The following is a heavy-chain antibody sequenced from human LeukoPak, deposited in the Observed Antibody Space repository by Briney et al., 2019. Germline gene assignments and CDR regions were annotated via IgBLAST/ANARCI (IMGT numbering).Heavy chain of an antibody. V-gene: IGHV4-4*02. J-gene: IGHJ4*02. D-gene: IGHD1-26*01. Sequence: GSLRLSCAASGFTFSSYAMGWVRQAPGKGLEWIGEISLTGRTNYNPSLIGRVIMSLDESRNQLSLTLTSVTAADTAMYYCTRESGPYCPFGYWGQGTLVVVPS. CDR2: ISLTGRT. CDR1: GFTFSSYAM. CDR3: TRESGPYCPFGY.